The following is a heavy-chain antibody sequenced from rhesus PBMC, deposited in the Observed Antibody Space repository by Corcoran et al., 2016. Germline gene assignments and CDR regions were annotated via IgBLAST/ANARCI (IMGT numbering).Heavy chain of an antibody. CDR3: TRSAAASFYGLDS. V-gene: IGHV3-100*02. Sequence: DVQLVESGGGLVEPGGSLRLSCVASGFTFSSYEMHWVRQAPGKGLEWFSVISESGGAIYYADSVKCRFTISRDNAKNSLFLQMNSLRAEDTAVYYCTRSAAASFYGLDSWGQGVVVTVSS. CDR1: GFTFSSYE. J-gene: IGHJ6*01. D-gene: IGHD6-25*01. CDR2: ISESGGAI.